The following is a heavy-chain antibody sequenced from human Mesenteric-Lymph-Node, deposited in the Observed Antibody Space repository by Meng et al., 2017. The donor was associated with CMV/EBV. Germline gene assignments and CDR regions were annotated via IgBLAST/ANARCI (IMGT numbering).Heavy chain of an antibody. CDR3: ARDAAAADF. J-gene: IGHJ4*02. CDR2: ISSSGSVI. Sequence: GESLKISCAASGFTFSAYEMNWVRQAPGEGLEWLSYISSSGSVIYDADSVKGRFTISRDNAKNSLYLQMNSLRVEDTAVYYCARDAAAADFWGQGTLVTVSS. CDR1: GFTFSAYE. V-gene: IGHV3-48*03. D-gene: IGHD6-13*01.